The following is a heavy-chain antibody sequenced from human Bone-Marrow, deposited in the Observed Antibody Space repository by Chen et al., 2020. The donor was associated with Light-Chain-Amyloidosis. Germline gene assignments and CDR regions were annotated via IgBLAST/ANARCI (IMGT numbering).Heavy chain of an antibody. CDR3: ARVRGYGDYVDY. CDR2: ISSSRSTT. V-gene: IGHV3-11*01. CDR1: GFTFSDYY. Sequence: QVQLVDSGGGLVKPGGYLRLSCAASGFTFSDYYMSWIRQAPGKGLEWVSYISSSRSTTHYADAVKGRFTISRDNAKNSLYLQMNSLRAEDTAVYYCARVRGYGDYVDYWGQGTLVTVSS. J-gene: IGHJ4*02. D-gene: IGHD4-17*01.